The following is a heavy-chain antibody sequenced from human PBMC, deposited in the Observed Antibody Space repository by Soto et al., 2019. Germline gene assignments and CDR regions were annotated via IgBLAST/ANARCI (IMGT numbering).Heavy chain of an antibody. J-gene: IGHJ5*02. V-gene: IGHV4-34*01. CDR1: GGSFSGYY. D-gene: IGHD6-13*01. CDR2: INHSGST. CDR3: ARGSAAAGILFGRAKAVDP. Sequence: QVQLQQWGAGLLKPSETLSLTCAVYGGSFSGYYWSWIRQPPGKGLEWIGEINHSGSTNYNPSLKSGVTISVDTSKNQFSLKLSSVTAADTAVYYCARGSAAAGILFGRAKAVDPWGQGTLVTVSS.